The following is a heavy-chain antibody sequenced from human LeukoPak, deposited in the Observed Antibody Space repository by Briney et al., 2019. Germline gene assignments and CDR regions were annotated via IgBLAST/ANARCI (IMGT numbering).Heavy chain of an antibody. CDR2: ISAYNGNT. J-gene: IGHJ4*02. V-gene: IGHV1-18*04. CDR3: AVDYDFWSGCYLTFDY. Sequence: ASVKVSCKASGYTFTSYYMHWVRQAPGQGLEWMGWISAYNGNTNYAQKLQGRVTMTTDTSTSTAYMELRSLRSDDTAVYYCAVDYDFWSGCYLTFDYWGQGTLVTVSS. D-gene: IGHD3-3*01. CDR1: GYTFTSYY.